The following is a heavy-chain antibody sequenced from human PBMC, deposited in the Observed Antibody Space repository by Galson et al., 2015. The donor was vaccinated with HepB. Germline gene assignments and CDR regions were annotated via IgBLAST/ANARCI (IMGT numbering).Heavy chain of an antibody. V-gene: IGHV3-15*01. CDR3: TTELRWDYSSASADS. CDR2: IKTQADGGTT. D-gene: IGHD4/OR15-4a*01. CDR1: GFAFSDAW. J-gene: IGHJ4*02. Sequence: SLRLSCAASGFAFSDAWMTWVRQAPGKGLEWVGHIKTQADGGTTAYGAPVKGRFIISRDDSINTLYLQMNSLKVEDTAIYYCTTELRWDYSSASADSWGQGILVTVSS.